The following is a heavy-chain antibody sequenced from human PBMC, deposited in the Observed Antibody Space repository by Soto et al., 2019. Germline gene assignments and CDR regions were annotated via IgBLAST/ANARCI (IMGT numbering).Heavy chain of an antibody. J-gene: IGHJ5*02. Sequence: GASVKVSCKASVVSFSSYAISWVRQAPGQGLEWMGGIIPIFGTANYAQKFQGRVTITADESTSTAYMELSSLRSEDTAVYYCARSVYSSSDWFDPWGQGTLVTVSS. CDR3: ARSVYSSSDWFDP. V-gene: IGHV1-69*13. D-gene: IGHD6-6*01. CDR2: IIPIFGTA. CDR1: VVSFSSYA.